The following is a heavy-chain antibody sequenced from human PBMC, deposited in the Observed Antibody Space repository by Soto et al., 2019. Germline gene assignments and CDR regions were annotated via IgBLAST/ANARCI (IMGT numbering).Heavy chain of an antibody. CDR1: GGSISSSNW. J-gene: IGHJ6*03. Sequence: PSETLSLTCTVSGGSISSSNWWRGVRQPPGMWLEWIGEIYHSGSTNSNPSLQSRVTISVDKSKIQFSLKLSSVTAADTAVYYCASVRRYGSGSYIHYMDVWGKGTTVTVSS. CDR3: ASVRRYGSGSYIHYMDV. V-gene: IGHV4-4*02. D-gene: IGHD3-10*01. CDR2: IYHSGST.